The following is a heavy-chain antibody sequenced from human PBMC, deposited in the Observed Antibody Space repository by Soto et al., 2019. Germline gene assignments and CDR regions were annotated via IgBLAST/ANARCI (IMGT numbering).Heavy chain of an antibody. V-gene: IGHV4-4*02. Sequence: SETLSLTCAVSGGSISSSNWWSWVRQPPGKGLEWIGEIYHSGSTNYNPSLKSRVTISVDKSKNQFSLKLSSVTAADTAVYYCARERVGATGNNWFDPWGQGTLVTVSS. CDR2: IYHSGST. CDR3: ARERVGATGNNWFDP. J-gene: IGHJ5*02. D-gene: IGHD1-26*01. CDR1: GGSISSSNW.